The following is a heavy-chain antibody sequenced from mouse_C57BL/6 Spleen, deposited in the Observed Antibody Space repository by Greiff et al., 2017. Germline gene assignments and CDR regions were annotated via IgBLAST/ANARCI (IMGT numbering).Heavy chain of an antibody. J-gene: IGHJ2*01. CDR1: GYTFTSYW. CDR3: TREEGNYYCSSVYIDY. V-gene: IGHV1-50*01. Sequence: QLKQPGAELVKPGASVKLSCKASGYTFTSYWQQWVKQRPGQGFEWSGEIDPSDSYTKYNQKFKGKATLTVDTSTSTAYMQLSSLTSEDSAVYYCTREEGNYYCSSVYIDYWGKDLTLTVSS. D-gene: IGHD1-1*01. CDR2: IDPSDSYT.